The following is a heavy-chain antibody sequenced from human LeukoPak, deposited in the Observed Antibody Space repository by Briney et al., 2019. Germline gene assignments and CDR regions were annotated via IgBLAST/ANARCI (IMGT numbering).Heavy chain of an antibody. CDR1: DGSFSGYY. Sequence: SETLSLTCAVYDGSFSGYYWSWIRQPLGKGLEWIGEINHSGSTNYNPSLKSRVTISVDTSKNQFSLKLSSVTAADTAVYYCARGSTPPYYYYGMDVWGKGTTVTVSS. CDR2: INHSGST. CDR3: ARGSTPPYYYYGMDV. V-gene: IGHV4-34*01. J-gene: IGHJ6*04.